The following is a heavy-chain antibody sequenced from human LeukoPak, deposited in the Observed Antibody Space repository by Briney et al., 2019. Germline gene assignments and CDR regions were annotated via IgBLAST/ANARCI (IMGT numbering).Heavy chain of an antibody. V-gene: IGHV4-39*07. J-gene: IGHJ4*02. CDR3: ARGPYDILTGRPFDY. Sequence: PSETLSLTCTVSGGSISSSSYYWGWIRQPPGKGLEWIGSIYYSGSTYYNPSLKSRVTISVDTSKNQFSLKLSSVTAADTAVYYCARGPYDILTGRPFDYWGQGTLVTVSS. CDR2: IYYSGST. D-gene: IGHD3-9*01. CDR1: GGSISSSSYY.